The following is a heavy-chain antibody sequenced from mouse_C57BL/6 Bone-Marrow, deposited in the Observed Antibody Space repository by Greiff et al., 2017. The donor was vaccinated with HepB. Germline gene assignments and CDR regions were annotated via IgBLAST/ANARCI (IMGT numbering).Heavy chain of an antibody. J-gene: IGHJ4*01. D-gene: IGHD2-5*01. CDR1: EYEFPSHE. Sequence: EVMLVESGGGLVQPGESLKLSCESNEYEFPSHEMSWVRQAPEKRLELVAAINSDGGSTYYPGTMKRRFIISRDNYKKTLYLQMSSLRSEDTALYYCARHAYYSNSCAMDYWGQGTSVTVSS. V-gene: IGHV5-2*01. CDR2: INSDGGST. CDR3: ARHAYYSNSCAMDY.